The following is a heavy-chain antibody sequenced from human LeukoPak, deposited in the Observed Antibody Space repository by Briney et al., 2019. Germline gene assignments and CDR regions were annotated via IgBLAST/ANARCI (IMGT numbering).Heavy chain of an antibody. CDR2: IIPILGIA. D-gene: IGHD6-6*01. J-gene: IGHJ4*02. CDR3: ARQGTYYSTSSRGRALDY. CDR1: GGTFSSYA. V-gene: IGHV1-69*04. Sequence: ASVKVSCKASGGTFSSYAISWVRQAPGQGLEWMGRIIPILGIANYAQKFQGRVTITADKSTSTAYMELSSLRSEDTAVYYCARQGTYYSTSSRGRALDYWGQGTLVTVSS.